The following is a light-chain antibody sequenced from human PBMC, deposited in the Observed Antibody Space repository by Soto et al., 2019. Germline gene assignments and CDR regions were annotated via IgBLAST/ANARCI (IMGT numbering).Light chain of an antibody. CDR2: SNN. V-gene: IGLV1-44*01. J-gene: IGLJ3*02. CDR3: AAWDDSLNGRWV. CDR1: SSNIGSNT. Sequence: QSVLTQPPSASGTPGQRVTXSCSGSSSNIGSNTVNWYQQLPGTAPKLLIYSNNQRPSGVPDRFSGSKSGTSASLAISGLQSEDEADYYCAAWDDSLNGRWVFGGGTKLTVL.